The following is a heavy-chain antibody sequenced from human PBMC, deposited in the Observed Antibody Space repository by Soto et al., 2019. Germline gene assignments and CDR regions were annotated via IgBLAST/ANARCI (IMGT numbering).Heavy chain of an antibody. Sequence: PGGSLRLSCAASGFSFSSYAMSWVRQAPGKGLEWVSSLSCCGGSTYYADSVKGRFTISRDDSKNMLYLQMNSLRAEDTAIYYCAKATTVTQYLDFWGQGTLVTVSS. CDR1: GFSFSSYA. CDR3: AKATTVTQYLDF. CDR2: LSCCGGST. J-gene: IGHJ4*02. D-gene: IGHD4-17*01. V-gene: IGHV3-23*01.